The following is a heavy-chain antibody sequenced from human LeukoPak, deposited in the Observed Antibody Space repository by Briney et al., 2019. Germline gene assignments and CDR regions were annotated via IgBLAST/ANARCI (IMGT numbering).Heavy chain of an antibody. Sequence: GGSLRLSCAASGFTFSSYAMSWVRQAPGKGLEWVSAISGSGGSTYYADSVKGRFTISRDNSKNTLYLQMNSLRAEDTAVYYRARRPDYYYYGMDVWGQGTTVTVSS. J-gene: IGHJ6*02. V-gene: IGHV3-23*01. CDR1: GFTFSSYA. CDR2: ISGSGGST. CDR3: ARRPDYYYYGMDV.